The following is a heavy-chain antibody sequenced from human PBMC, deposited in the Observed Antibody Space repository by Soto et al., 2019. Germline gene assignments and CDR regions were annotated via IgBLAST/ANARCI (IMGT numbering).Heavy chain of an antibody. CDR1: GGSISSSSYY. V-gene: IGHV4-39*01. J-gene: IGHJ6*03. CDR3: ASVYCSSTSCLYYYYYMDV. Sequence: TLSLTCTVSGGSISSSSYYWGWIRQPPGKGLEWIGSIYYSGITYYIPSLKSRVTISVDTSKNQFSLKLSSVTAADTAVYYCASVYCSSTSCLYYYYYMDVWGKGTTVTVSS. CDR2: IYYSGIT. D-gene: IGHD2-2*01.